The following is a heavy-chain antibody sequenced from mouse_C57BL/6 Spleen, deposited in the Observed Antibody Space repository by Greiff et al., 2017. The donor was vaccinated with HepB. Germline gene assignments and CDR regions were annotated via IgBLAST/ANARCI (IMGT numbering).Heavy chain of an antibody. D-gene: IGHD1-1*01. V-gene: IGHV1-58*01. CDR3: ARYYYGSRDWYFDV. CDR1: GYTFTSYG. CDR2: IYIGNGYT. J-gene: IGHJ1*03. Sequence: EVQLKESGAELVRPGSSVKMSCKTSGYTFTSYGINWVKQRPGQGLEWIGYIYIGNGYTEYNEKFKGKATLTSDTSSSTAYMQLSSLTSEDSAIYFCARYYYGSRDWYFDVWGTGTTVTVSS.